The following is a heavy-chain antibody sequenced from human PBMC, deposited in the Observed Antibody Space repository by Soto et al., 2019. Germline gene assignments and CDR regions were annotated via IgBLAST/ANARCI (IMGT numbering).Heavy chain of an antibody. CDR3: ARDGQQLVRGYGQH. CDR1: GFTFSSYA. D-gene: IGHD6-13*01. J-gene: IGHJ1*01. Sequence: VQLVESGGGVVQPGRSLRLSCAASGFTFSSYAMHWVRQAPGKGLEWVAVISYDGSNKYYADSVKGRFTISRDNCKNALYRQMNRRSAEDTAVYYCARDGQQLVRGYGQHWGQGTLVTVSS. V-gene: IGHV3-30-3*01. CDR2: ISYDGSNK.